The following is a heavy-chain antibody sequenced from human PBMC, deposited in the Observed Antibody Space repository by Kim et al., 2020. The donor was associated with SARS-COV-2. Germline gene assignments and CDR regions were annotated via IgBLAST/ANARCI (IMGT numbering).Heavy chain of an antibody. CDR1: GGSISSYY. J-gene: IGHJ3*02. CDR3: AREDQYCSSTSCYPGAFDI. V-gene: IGHV4-4*07. Sequence: SETLSLTCTVSGGSISSYYWSWIRQPAGKGLEWIGRIYTSGSTNYNPSLMSRVTMSVDTSKNQFSLKLSSVTAADTAVYYCAREDQYCSSTSCYPGAFDIWGQGTMVTVSS. D-gene: IGHD2-2*01. CDR2: IYTSGST.